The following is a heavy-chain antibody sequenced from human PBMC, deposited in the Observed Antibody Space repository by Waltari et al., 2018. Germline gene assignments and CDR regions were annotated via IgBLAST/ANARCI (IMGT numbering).Heavy chain of an antibody. V-gene: IGHV5-51*03. D-gene: IGHD6-13*01. CDR2: IFPGHSET. CDR1: GYSFNTYW. CDR3: ARVEAGGGLFDY. Sequence: EVQLVQSGAEVKKPGESLKISCEGSGYSFNTYWVGWVRQMPGKGLEWMGIIFPGHSETRYSPSFQGQVTISADKSISTAYLQWSSLKASDSAMYYCARVEAGGGLFDYWGQGTLVTVSS. J-gene: IGHJ4*02.